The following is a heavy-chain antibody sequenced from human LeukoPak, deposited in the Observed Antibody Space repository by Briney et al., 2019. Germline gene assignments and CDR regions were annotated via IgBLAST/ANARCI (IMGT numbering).Heavy chain of an antibody. J-gene: IGHJ6*03. CDR1: GFTFSIYG. CDR3: ATDDRDYYYYYMDV. CDR2: ISSTGGDI. D-gene: IGHD3-10*01. Sequence: PGGSLRLSCAASGFTFSIYGMNWVRQAPGKGLEWVSSISSTGGDIYYADSVRGRFTISRDNAKNSLYLQLNRLRAEDTAVYFCATDDRDYYYYYMDVRGKGTTLTVSS. V-gene: IGHV3-21*01.